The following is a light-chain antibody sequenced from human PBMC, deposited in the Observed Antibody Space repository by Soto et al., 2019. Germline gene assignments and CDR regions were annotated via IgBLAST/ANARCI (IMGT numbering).Light chain of an antibody. V-gene: IGKV3-15*01. J-gene: IGKJ1*01. CDR1: QSVSSN. Sequence: EIVMTQSPATLSLSPGERATLSCRASQSVSSNLAWYQQKPGQAPRLLIYGASTRATGIPARFSGSGSGTEFTLTISSLQYEDVAVYYCQQYNNWPWTFGQGTKVEIK. CDR2: GAS. CDR3: QQYNNWPWT.